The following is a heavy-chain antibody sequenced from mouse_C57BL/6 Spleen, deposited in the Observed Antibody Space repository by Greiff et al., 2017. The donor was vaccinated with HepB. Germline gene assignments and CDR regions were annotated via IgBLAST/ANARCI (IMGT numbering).Heavy chain of an antibody. CDR1: GFNIKDYY. D-gene: IGHD4-1*01. CDR2: IDPEDGET. CDR3: ARGALNWSWFAY. Sequence: EVKLMESGAELVKPGASVKLSCTASGFNIKDYYMHWVKQRTEQGLEWIGRIDPEDGETKYAPKFQGKATITADTSSNTAYLQLSSLTSEDTAVYYCARGALNWSWFAYWGQGTLVTVSA. V-gene: IGHV14-2*01. J-gene: IGHJ3*01.